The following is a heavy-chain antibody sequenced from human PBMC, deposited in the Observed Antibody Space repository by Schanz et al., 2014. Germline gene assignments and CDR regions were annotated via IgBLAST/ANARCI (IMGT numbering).Heavy chain of an antibody. J-gene: IGHJ4*02. CDR2: IDGKSTTV. V-gene: IGHV3-48*04. Sequence: EVQLVESGGGLVQPGGSLRLSCAASGFTFSSYWMSWVRQAPGKGLEWLSYIDGKSTTVYYADSVKGRFTVSRDNAKNSLYLQMNSLRAEDTAVYYCAREQIMAAAGLVDYWGQGALVTVSS. D-gene: IGHD6-13*01. CDR3: AREQIMAAAGLVDY. CDR1: GFTFSSYW.